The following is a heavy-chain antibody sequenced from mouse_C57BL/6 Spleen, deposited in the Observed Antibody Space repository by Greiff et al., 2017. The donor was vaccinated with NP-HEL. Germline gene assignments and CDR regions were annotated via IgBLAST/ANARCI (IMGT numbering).Heavy chain of an antibody. CDR1: GYTFTSYW. J-gene: IGHJ2*01. D-gene: IGHD2-5*01. CDR3: AMGASNYDFDD. Sequence: QVQLQQPGAELVMPGASVKLSCKASGYTFTSYWMHWVKQRPGQGLEWIGEIDPSDSDTNYNQKFKGKSTLTVDKSSSTAYMQLSSLTSEDSAVYCCAMGASNYDFDDWGKGTTLTVSS. CDR2: IDPSDSDT. V-gene: IGHV1-69*01.